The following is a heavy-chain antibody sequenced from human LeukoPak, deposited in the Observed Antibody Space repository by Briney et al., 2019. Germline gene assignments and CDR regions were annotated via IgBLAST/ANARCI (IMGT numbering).Heavy chain of an antibody. Sequence: GGSLRLSCAVSGFTFSSYWMHWVRQAPGKGLVWVSRIDRDGSRINYADSVKGRFTISRDNSKNTLYLQMNSLRAEDTAVYYCARQWLPTDPFDYWGQGTLVTVSS. D-gene: IGHD6-19*01. V-gene: IGHV3-74*01. CDR2: IDRDGSRI. CDR1: GFTFSSYW. J-gene: IGHJ4*02. CDR3: ARQWLPTDPFDY.